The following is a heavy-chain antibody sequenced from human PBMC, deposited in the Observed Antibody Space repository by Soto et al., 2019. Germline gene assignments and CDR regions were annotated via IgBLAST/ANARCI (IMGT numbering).Heavy chain of an antibody. CDR1: GYTFTSYG. D-gene: IGHD6-19*01. CDR2: INAGNGNT. V-gene: IGHV1-3*01. J-gene: IGHJ4*02. CDR3: ARDGAVAGDLNFDY. Sequence: QVQLVQSGAEVKKPGASVKVSCKASGYTFTSYGLHWVRQAPGQRLEWMGWINAGNGNTKYSQKFQGRVTITRDPSASRAYMELTSLRSEDTAVYYCARDGAVAGDLNFDYWGQGTLVTVSS.